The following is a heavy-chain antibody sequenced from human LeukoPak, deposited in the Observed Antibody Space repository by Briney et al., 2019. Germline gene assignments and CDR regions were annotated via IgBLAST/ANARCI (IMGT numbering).Heavy chain of an antibody. Sequence: PGGSLRPSCAASGFTFSNAWMSWVRQAPGKGLEWVGRIKSKTEGGTTDYAAPVKGRFTISRDDSKNTLYLQMDSLKTEDTAVYYCTTGAMARGVRDYWGQGTVVTVSS. CDR1: GFTFSNAW. J-gene: IGHJ4*02. V-gene: IGHV3-15*01. CDR2: IKSKTEGGTT. D-gene: IGHD3-10*01. CDR3: TTGAMARGVRDY.